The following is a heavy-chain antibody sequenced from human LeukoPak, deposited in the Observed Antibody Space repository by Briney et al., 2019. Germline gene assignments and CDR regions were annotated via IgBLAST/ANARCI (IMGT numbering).Heavy chain of an antibody. V-gene: IGHV3-20*04. J-gene: IGHJ4*02. Sequence: GGSLRLSCAASGFTFDDYAMSWVRQAPGKGLEWVSGINWNGGNTGSADSVKGRFTISRDNAKNSLYLQMNSLRAEDTALYYCAKDRFIAAAGLFDYWGQGTLVTVSS. D-gene: IGHD6-13*01. CDR2: INWNGGNT. CDR1: GFTFDDYA. CDR3: AKDRFIAAAGLFDY.